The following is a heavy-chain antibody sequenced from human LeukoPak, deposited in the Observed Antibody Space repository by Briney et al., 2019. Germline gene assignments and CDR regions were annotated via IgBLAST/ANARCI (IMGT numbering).Heavy chain of an antibody. D-gene: IGHD2-15*01. Sequence: SETLSLTCTVSGGSVSSGSYYWSWIRQPPGKGLEWIGYIYYSGSTNYNPSLKSRVTISVDTSKNQFSLKLSSVTAADTGVYYCAREPMAVAATLDAFDIWGQGTMVTVSS. CDR2: IYYSGST. V-gene: IGHV4-61*01. CDR1: GGSVSSGSYY. CDR3: AREPMAVAATLDAFDI. J-gene: IGHJ3*02.